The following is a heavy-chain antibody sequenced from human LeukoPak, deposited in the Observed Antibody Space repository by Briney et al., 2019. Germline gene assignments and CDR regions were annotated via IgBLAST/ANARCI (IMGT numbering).Heavy chain of an antibody. D-gene: IGHD4-17*01. V-gene: IGHV4-30-4*01. Sequence: SQTLSLTCTVSGGSTSSGDYYWSWIRQPPGKGLEWIGYIYYSGSTYYNPSLKSRVTISVDTSKNQFSLKLSSVTAADTAVYYCARGLDYGDYYFDYWGQGTLVTVSS. CDR2: IYYSGST. CDR3: ARGLDYGDYYFDY. CDR1: GGSTSSGDYY. J-gene: IGHJ4*02.